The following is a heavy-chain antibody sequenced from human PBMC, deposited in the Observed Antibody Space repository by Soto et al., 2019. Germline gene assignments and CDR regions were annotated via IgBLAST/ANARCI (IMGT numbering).Heavy chain of an antibody. J-gene: IGHJ2*01. Sequence: EVQLLESGGGLVQPGGSLRLSCAGSGFTLGTYGMSWVRLAPGRGLEWVSAIKSGGETTYYPDSVKGRFTISRDNSKNTLYMQMNSLRAEDTAIYYCAKAPRGGHYGDWYFDLWGRGTLVTVSS. CDR1: GFTLGTYG. CDR2: IKSGGETT. V-gene: IGHV3-23*01. D-gene: IGHD3-10*01. CDR3: AKAPRGGHYGDWYFDL.